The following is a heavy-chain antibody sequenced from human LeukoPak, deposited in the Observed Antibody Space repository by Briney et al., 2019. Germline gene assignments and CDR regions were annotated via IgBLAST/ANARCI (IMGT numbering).Heavy chain of an antibody. CDR1: GFTFSSYA. J-gene: IGHJ4*02. CDR3: ARPRGPRGYSYGYFDY. CDR2: ISGSGGST. V-gene: IGHV3-23*01. Sequence: PGGSLRLSCAASGFTFSSYAMSWVRQAPGKGLEWVSAISGSGGSTYYADSVKGRFTISRDNSKNTLYLRMNSLRAEDTAVYYCARPRGPRGYSYGYFDYWGQGTLVTVSS. D-gene: IGHD5-18*01.